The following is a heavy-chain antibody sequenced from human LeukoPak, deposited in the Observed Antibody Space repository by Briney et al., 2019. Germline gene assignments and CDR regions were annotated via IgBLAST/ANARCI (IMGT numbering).Heavy chain of an antibody. J-gene: IGHJ3*02. CDR2: IYYSGST. Sequence: SETLSLTCTVSGGSISSYYWSWIRQPPGKGLEWIGYIYYSGSTSYNPSLKSRVTISVDTSKNQFSLKLSSVTAADTAVYYCAREGARWEPSFSAFDIWGQGTMVTVSS. CDR3: AREGARWEPSFSAFDI. D-gene: IGHD1-26*01. CDR1: GGSISSYY. V-gene: IGHV4-59*01.